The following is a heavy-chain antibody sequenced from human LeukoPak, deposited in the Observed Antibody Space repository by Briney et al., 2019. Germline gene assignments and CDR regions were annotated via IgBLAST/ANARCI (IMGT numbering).Heavy chain of an antibody. Sequence: PGGSLRLSCAAFGFTFSSYWMSWVRQAPGKGLEWVANIKQDGSEKYYVDSVKGRFTISRDNAKNSLYLQMNSLRAEDTAVYYCAREQLAGGGFDPWGQGTLVTVSS. CDR1: GFTFSSYW. J-gene: IGHJ5*02. D-gene: IGHD1-1*01. V-gene: IGHV3-7*01. CDR3: AREQLAGGGFDP. CDR2: IKQDGSEK.